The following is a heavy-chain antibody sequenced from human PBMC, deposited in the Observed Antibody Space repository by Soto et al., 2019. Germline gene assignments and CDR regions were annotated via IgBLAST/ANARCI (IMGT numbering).Heavy chain of an antibody. Sequence: GVLRLSCTTSGFTFGDFAISWFRQAPGKGLEWVGFIRSVDYGGTTAYAASVNGRFSISRDDSKPIAYLQMNSLKAEDTAVYYCSRDSFLGLDPWGQGTLVTVSS. CDR3: SRDSFLGLDP. CDR1: GFTFGDFA. CDR2: IRSVDYGGTT. D-gene: IGHD5-12*01. J-gene: IGHJ5*02. V-gene: IGHV3-49*03.